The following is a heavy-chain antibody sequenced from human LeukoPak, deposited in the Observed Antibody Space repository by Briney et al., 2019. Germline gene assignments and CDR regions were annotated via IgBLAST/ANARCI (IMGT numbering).Heavy chain of an antibody. J-gene: IGHJ4*02. Sequence: ASVKASCKASGGTFSSYAISWVRQAPGQGLEWMGGIIPIFGTANYAQKFQGRVTITTDESTSTAYMELSSLRSEDTAVYYCARHLYSSSDPFDYWGQGTLVTVSS. D-gene: IGHD6-6*01. V-gene: IGHV1-69*05. CDR2: IIPIFGTA. CDR3: ARHLYSSSDPFDY. CDR1: GGTFSSYA.